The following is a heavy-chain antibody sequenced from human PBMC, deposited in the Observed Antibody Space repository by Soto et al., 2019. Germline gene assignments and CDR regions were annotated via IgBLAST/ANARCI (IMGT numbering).Heavy chain of an antibody. Sequence: SETLSLTCTVSGGSIGDGYYWSWIRQFPGKGLEWTGYRYYSETISYSGTTRFNPTLKRRVSISVDTSKNPFSLKLTSVTAADTAVYYCARQTVAVANSGAFDIRGQGTMVTVSS. V-gene: IGHV4-31*03. D-gene: IGHD6-19*01. CDR2: RYYSETISYSGTT. CDR1: GGSIGDGYY. J-gene: IGHJ3*02. CDR3: ARQTVAVANSGAFDI.